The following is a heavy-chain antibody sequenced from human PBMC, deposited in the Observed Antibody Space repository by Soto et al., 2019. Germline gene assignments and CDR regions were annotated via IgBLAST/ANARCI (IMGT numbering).Heavy chain of an antibody. J-gene: IGHJ6*03. CDR3: ARHVGKIAAISFFYMDV. CDR2: IYPGDSNT. CDR1: GYSFSNYW. V-gene: IGHV5-51*01. Sequence: GESLKISCEGSGYSFSNYWIGWVRQMPGKGLEWMGIIYPGDSNTRYSLSFQGQVTISADKSISTACLQWSSLKASDTAIYYCARHVGKIAAISFFYMDVWGKGTTVTVSS. D-gene: IGHD5-18*01.